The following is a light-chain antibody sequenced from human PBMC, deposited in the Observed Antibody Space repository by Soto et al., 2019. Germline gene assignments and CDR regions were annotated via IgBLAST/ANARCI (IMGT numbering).Light chain of an antibody. J-gene: IGKJ4*01. Sequence: EIVMTQSPATLSVSPGETATLSCRASQSVSYNLAWYQQKPGQGPRLLIYGAFPRATGIPARFSGRGSGTEVTLTISSLQSEDFAVYYCQQYKNWPTLTFGGGTKVEIK. CDR1: QSVSYN. CDR3: QQYKNWPTLT. V-gene: IGKV3-15*01. CDR2: GAF.